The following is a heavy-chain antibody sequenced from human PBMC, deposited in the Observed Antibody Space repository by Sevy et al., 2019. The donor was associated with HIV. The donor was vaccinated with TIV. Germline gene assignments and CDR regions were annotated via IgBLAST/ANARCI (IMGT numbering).Heavy chain of an antibody. Sequence: SETLSLTCAVSGGSFSGYYWSWIRQPPGKGLEWIGEINRSGGTKYNPSLKSRVTISVDTSKNQFSLKLSSVTAADTAMYYCARGVSDFWSGPGLWGQGTLVTVSS. V-gene: IGHV4-34*01. J-gene: IGHJ4*02. CDR2: INRSGGT. CDR1: GGSFSGYY. CDR3: ARGVSDFWSGPGL. D-gene: IGHD3-3*01.